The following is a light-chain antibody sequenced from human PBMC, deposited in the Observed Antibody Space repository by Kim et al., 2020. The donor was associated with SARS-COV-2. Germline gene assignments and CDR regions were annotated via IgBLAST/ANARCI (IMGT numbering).Light chain of an antibody. CDR2: AAS. CDR3: QQYYSSLRT. J-gene: IGKJ3*01. CDR1: QGISSY. V-gene: IGKV1-8*01. Sequence: ASTGDRVTITCRASQGISSYLAWYQQKPGKAPKLLIYAASTLQSGVPSRFSGSGSGTDFTLTISCLQSEDFATYYCQQYYSSLRTFGPGTKVDIK.